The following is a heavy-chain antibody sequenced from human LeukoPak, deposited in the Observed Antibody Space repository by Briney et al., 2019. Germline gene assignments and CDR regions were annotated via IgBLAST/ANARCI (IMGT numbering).Heavy chain of an antibody. CDR1: GGSISSGGYY. CDR2: IYHSGST. J-gene: IGHJ4*02. Sequence: PSETLSLTCTVSGGSISSGGYYWSWIRQPPGKGLEWIGYIYHSGSTYYNPSLKSRVTISVDRSKNQFSLKLSSVTAADTAVYYCASSSPIFGGRWGPGTLVTVPS. D-gene: IGHD3-3*01. CDR3: ASSSPIFGGR. V-gene: IGHV4-30-2*01.